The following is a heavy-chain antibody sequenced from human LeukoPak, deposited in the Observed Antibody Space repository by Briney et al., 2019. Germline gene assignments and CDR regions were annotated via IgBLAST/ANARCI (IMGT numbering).Heavy chain of an antibody. J-gene: IGHJ4*02. D-gene: IGHD3-9*01. CDR2: IRYDGSNK. CDR3: AKGTSPSNYDILTGYQNPFDY. V-gene: IGHV3-30*02. CDR1: GFTFSSYG. Sequence: HAGGSLRLSCAASGFTFSSYGMHWVRQAPGKGLEWVAFIRYDGSNKYYADSVKGRFTISRDNSKNTLYLQMNSLRAEDTAVYYCAKGTSPSNYDILTGYQNPFDYWGQGTLVTVSS.